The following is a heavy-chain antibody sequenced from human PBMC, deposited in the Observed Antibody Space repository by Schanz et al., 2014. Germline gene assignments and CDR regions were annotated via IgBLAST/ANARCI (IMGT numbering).Heavy chain of an antibody. V-gene: IGHV1-69*02. CDR2: VIAVLGVT. Sequence: QVQLVQSGAEVKKPGSSVKVSCKASGGTFSSYTITWVRQAPGQGLEWMGRVIAVLGVTNSAQNFQGRVTFIADKSTSPAYMELSSLRSDDTAVYYCASAVARGTAFDIWGQGTMVTVSS. CDR1: GGTFSSYT. J-gene: IGHJ3*02. CDR3: ASAVARGTAFDI.